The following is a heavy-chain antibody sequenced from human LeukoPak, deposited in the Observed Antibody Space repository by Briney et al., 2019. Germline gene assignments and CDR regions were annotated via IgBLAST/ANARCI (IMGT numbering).Heavy chain of an antibody. V-gene: IGHV5-51*01. Sequence: GESLKISCKVSGHIFTNSWIGWVRQMPGKGLEWMGIIYPGDSDTRYSPSFQGQVTISADKSISTAYLQWSSLKASDTAMYYCARHQIVGATRSPFDYWGQGTLVTVSS. CDR3: ARHQIVGATRSPFDY. D-gene: IGHD1-26*01. J-gene: IGHJ4*02. CDR2: IYPGDSDT. CDR1: GHIFTNSW.